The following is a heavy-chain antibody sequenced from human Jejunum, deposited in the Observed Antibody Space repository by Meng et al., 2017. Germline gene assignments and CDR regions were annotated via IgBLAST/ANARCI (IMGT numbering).Heavy chain of an antibody. Sequence: GESLKISCAVSGFTFSSRWMSWVRQAPGKGLEWVANIKEDGSERYYGDSVRGQFTVSRDNAKNSLWLQMNSLRAEDTAVYYCARVLVAGYYRTGYLFDYWGQGTLVTVSS. CDR2: IKEDGSER. V-gene: IGHV3-7*01. J-gene: IGHJ4*02. D-gene: IGHD3-9*01. CDR3: ARVLVAGYYRTGYLFDY. CDR1: GFTFSSRW.